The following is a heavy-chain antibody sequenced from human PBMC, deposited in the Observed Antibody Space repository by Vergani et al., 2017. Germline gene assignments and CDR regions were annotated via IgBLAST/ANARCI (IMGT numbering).Heavy chain of an antibody. CDR1: GYTFTSYG. J-gene: IGHJ6*02. V-gene: IGHV1-18*04. CDR2: ISAYNGKT. Sequence: QVQLVQSGAEVKKPGASVKVSCKASGYTFTSYGISWVRQAPGQGLEWMGWISAYNGKTNYAQKLQGRVTITTDTSTSTAYMELRSLRSDDTAVYYCARDPDIVVVPAAPYYYYYYGMDVWGQGTTVTVSS. CDR3: ARDPDIVVVPAAPYYYYYYGMDV. D-gene: IGHD2-2*01.